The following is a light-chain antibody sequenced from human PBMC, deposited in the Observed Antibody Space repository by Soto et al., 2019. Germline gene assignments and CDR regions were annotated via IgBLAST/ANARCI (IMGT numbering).Light chain of an antibody. J-gene: IGLJ3*02. CDR1: TSDVGGYNF. CDR3: FSYAGGYSWV. V-gene: IGLV2-11*01. CDR2: DVT. Sequence: QSALTQPRSVSGSPGQSVTISCTGTTSDVGGYNFVSWYQQHPGKAPKLMIYDVTQRPSGVPDRFSGSKSGNTASLTISGLQTEDDADYYCFSYAGGYSWVFGGGTKLTVL.